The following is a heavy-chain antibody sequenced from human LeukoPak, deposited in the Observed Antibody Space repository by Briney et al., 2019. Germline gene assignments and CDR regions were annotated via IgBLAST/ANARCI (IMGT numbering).Heavy chain of an antibody. J-gene: IGHJ4*02. V-gene: IGHV3-30*02. D-gene: IGHD3-10*01. Sequence: GGSLRLSCAASGFTFSSYGMHWVRQAPGKGLEWVAFIRYDGSNKYYADSVKGRFTISRDNSKNTLYLQMNSLRAEDTAVYYCAKGITMVRGVIDDCWGQGTLVTVSS. CDR3: AKGITMVRGVIDDC. CDR2: IRYDGSNK. CDR1: GFTFSSYG.